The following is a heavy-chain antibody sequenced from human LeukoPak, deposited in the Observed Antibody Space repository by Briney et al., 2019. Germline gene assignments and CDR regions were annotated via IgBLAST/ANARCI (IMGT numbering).Heavy chain of an antibody. CDR2: INHSGST. CDR1: GGSFSGYY. V-gene: IGHV4-34*01. Sequence: SETLSLTCAVYGGSFSGYYWSWIRQPPGKGLEWIGEINHSGSTNYNPSLKSRVTISVDTSKNQFSLKLSPVTAADTAVYYCARLLTPVGLDIVVVPAAMGGFDYWGQGTLVTVSS. CDR3: ARLLTPVGLDIVVVPAAMGGFDY. J-gene: IGHJ4*02. D-gene: IGHD2-2*03.